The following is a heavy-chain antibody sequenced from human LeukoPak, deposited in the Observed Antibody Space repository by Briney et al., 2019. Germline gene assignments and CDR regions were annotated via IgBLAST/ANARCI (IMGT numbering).Heavy chain of an antibody. J-gene: IGHJ4*02. Sequence: PGGSLRLSCAASGFTFGGYGMHWVRQAPGKGLEWVAVIWYDGSNKYYADSVKGRFTISRDNSKNTLYLQMNSLRAEDTAVYYCARDSRTYGDYHFDYWGQGTLVTVSS. D-gene: IGHD4-17*01. CDR2: IWYDGSNK. V-gene: IGHV3-33*01. CDR3: ARDSRTYGDYHFDY. CDR1: GFTFGGYG.